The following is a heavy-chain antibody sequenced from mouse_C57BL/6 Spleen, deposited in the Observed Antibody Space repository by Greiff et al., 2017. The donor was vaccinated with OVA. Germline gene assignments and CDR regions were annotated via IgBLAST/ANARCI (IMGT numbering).Heavy chain of an antibody. J-gene: IGHJ3*01. CDR1: GFTFSDYY. D-gene: IGHD3-2*02. V-gene: IGHV5-16*01. Sequence: EVKLVESEGGLVQPGSSMKLSCTASGFTFSDYYMAWVRQVPEKCLEWVANINYDGSSTYYLDSLKSRFIISRDNAKNILYQQMSSLKSEDTATYYCARVTAQGGFAYWGQGTLVTVST. CDR3: ARVTAQGGFAY. CDR2: INYDGSST.